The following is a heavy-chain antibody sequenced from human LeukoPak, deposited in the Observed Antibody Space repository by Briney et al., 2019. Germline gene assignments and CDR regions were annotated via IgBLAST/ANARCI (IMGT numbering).Heavy chain of an antibody. Sequence: SGTLSLTCTVSGGSINSYYWSWIRQPPGKGLEWIGYIYYSGSTNYNPSLKSRVTISVDTSKNQFSLKLSSVTAADTALYYCARIDVEMATATYHTFDPWGQGILVTVSS. J-gene: IGHJ5*02. CDR3: ARIDVEMATATYHTFDP. CDR2: IYYSGST. CDR1: GGSINSYY. D-gene: IGHD5-24*01. V-gene: IGHV4-59*01.